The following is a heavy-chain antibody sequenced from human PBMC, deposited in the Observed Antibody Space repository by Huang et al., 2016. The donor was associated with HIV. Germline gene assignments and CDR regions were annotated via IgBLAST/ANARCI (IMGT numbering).Heavy chain of an antibody. V-gene: IGHV1-69*01. J-gene: IGHJ4*02. CDR2: IIPSFGTE. CDR3: ARVESRRYYDSSGYYY. CDR1: GGTFSSYA. D-gene: IGHD3-22*01. Sequence: QVQLVQSGAEVKKPGSSVKVSCKASGGTFSSYAISWVRQAPGEGLEWMGGIIPSFGTENYEQKFQGRVTITADESTSTAYMELSSLRSEDTAVYYCARVESRRYYDSSGYYYWGQGTLVTVSS.